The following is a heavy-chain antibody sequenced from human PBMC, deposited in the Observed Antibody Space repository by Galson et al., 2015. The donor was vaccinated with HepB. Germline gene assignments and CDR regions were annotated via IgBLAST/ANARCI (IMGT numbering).Heavy chain of an antibody. Sequence: PLRLSCAASGFSVRTTYFSWVRQTPGQGLQWVSDIYSDGRTYYADPATGRFAATSNTTKINLYLQMNNLRAEDTDLYYCARDQDWAYHYWGQGALVTVSS. CDR3: ARDQDWAYHY. CDR1: GFSVRTTY. J-gene: IGHJ4*02. D-gene: IGHD2-15*01. V-gene: IGHV3-53*01. CDR2: IYSDGRT.